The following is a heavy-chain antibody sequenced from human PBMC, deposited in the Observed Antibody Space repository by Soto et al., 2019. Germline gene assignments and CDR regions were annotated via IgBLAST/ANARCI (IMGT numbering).Heavy chain of an antibody. D-gene: IGHD3-3*01. J-gene: IGHJ5*02. CDR2: INPNSGGT. Sequence: QVQLVQSGAEVKKPGASVKVSCKASGYTFTGYYMHWVRQAPGQGLEWMGWINPNSGGTNYAQKFQGGVTMTRDTSISTADMELSRLRSDDTAVYYCARGAPRYDFWSGYSNWFDPWGQGTLVTVSS. V-gene: IGHV1-2*02. CDR1: GYTFTGYY. CDR3: ARGAPRYDFWSGYSNWFDP.